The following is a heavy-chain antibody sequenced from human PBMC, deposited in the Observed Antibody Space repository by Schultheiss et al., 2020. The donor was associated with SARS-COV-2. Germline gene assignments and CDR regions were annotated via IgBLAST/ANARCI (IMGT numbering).Heavy chain of an antibody. V-gene: IGHV4-34*08. D-gene: IGHD2-15*01. CDR2: INHSGST. CDR1: RFTFSRYG. CDR3: HSSRFSDDY. Sequence: GSLRLSCAASRFTFSRYGKHWIRQPPGKGLEWIGEINHSGSTNYNPSLKSRVTISVDTSKNQFSLKLSSVTAADTAVYYCHSSRFSDDYWGQGTLVTVSS. J-gene: IGHJ4*02.